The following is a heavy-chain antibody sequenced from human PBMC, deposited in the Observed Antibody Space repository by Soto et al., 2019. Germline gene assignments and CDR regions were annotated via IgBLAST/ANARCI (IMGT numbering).Heavy chain of an antibody. CDR3: STYSYINMIAVRLDY. CDR1: GFIFSNAW. D-gene: IGHD3-22*01. Sequence: GGSLRLSCTASGFIFSNAWINWVRQAPGKGLEWVGRVKSKTAGGTTDFAAPVKGRFAISRDDSKNIVYMQMNSLRTEDTAVYYCSTYSYINMIAVRLDYWGLGTRVTGSS. J-gene: IGHJ4*01. CDR2: VKSKTAGGTT. V-gene: IGHV3-15*07.